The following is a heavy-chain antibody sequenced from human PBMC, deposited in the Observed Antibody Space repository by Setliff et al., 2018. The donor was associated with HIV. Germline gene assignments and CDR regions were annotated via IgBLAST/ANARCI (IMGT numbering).Heavy chain of an antibody. CDR1: GYTFTRYF. J-gene: IGHJ4*02. CDR3: ARGWEGGMDY. V-gene: IGHV1-46*01. D-gene: IGHD1-26*01. CDR2: INPSGGST. Sequence: ASVKVSCKASGYTFTRYFMHCVRQAPGQGLEWLGIINPSGGSTWYAQKFQGRVTMTGDTSTNTLYMGLSSLRSEDTAVYYCARGWEGGMDYWGQGTLVTVSS.